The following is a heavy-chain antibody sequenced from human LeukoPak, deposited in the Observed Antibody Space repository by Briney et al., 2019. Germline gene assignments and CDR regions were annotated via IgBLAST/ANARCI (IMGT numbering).Heavy chain of an antibody. CDR3: ARGVVVTARYNWFDP. Sequence: SETLSLTCAVYGGSFSGYYWSWIRQPPGKGLEWIGEINHSGSTNYSPSLKSRVTISVDTSKNQFSLKLSSVTAADTAVYYCARGVVVTARYNWFDPWGQGTLVTVSS. CDR1: GGSFSGYY. CDR2: INHSGST. D-gene: IGHD2-21*02. V-gene: IGHV4-34*01. J-gene: IGHJ5*02.